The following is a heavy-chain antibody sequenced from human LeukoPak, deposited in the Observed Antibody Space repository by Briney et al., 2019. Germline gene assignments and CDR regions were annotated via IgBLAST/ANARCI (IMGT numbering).Heavy chain of an antibody. D-gene: IGHD4-17*01. CDR3: ARDRGGDYGDLFDY. CDR2: ISSSSSTV. J-gene: IGHJ4*02. V-gene: IGHV3-48*01. Sequence: PGGSLRLSCAASGFTFSTFTMNWVRQAPGKGLEWVSYISSSSSTVYYADSVTGRFTISRDNAKNSLYLQMNSLRAEDTAVYYYARDRGGDYGDLFDYWGQGTLVTVSS. CDR1: GFTFSTFT.